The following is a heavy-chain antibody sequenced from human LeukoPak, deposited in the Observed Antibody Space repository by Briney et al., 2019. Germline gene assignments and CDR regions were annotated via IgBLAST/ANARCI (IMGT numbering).Heavy chain of an antibody. CDR1: GFAFSSYT. CDR3: AREFRAAAGKSFDY. V-gene: IGHV3-21*01. Sequence: GGSLRLPCAASGFAFSSYTMSWVRRAPGKGLEWVSSISMSSSHIYYAGSMKGRFTISRDNAKNSLYLQMNSPRAEDTAVYYCAREFRAAAGKSFDYWGQGTLVAVSS. D-gene: IGHD6-13*01. J-gene: IGHJ4*02. CDR2: ISMSSSHI.